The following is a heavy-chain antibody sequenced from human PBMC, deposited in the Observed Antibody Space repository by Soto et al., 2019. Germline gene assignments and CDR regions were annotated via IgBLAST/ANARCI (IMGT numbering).Heavy chain of an antibody. Sequence: ASVKVSCKASGYTFTSYGISWVRQAPGQGLEWMGWISAYNGNTNYAQKLQGRVTMTTDTSTSTAYMELRSPRSDDTAVYYCARVDDYGDSNDAFDIWGQGTMVTVSS. CDR3: ARVDDYGDSNDAFDI. CDR1: GYTFTSYG. CDR2: ISAYNGNT. V-gene: IGHV1-18*01. D-gene: IGHD4-17*01. J-gene: IGHJ3*02.